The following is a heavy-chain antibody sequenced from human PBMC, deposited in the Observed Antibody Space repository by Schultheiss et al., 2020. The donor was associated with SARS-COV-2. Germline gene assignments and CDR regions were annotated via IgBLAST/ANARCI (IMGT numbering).Heavy chain of an antibody. CDR3: VRHGYLEAIFDY. V-gene: IGHV4-34*01. J-gene: IGHJ4*02. CDR1: GGSFSGYY. Sequence: SETLSLTCAVYGGSFSGYYWSWIRQPPGKGLEWIGEINHSGSTNYNPSLKSRVTISVDTSKNQFSLKLSSVTAADTAVYYCVRHGYLEAIFDYWGQGTLVTVSS. CDR2: INHSGST. D-gene: IGHD1-20*01.